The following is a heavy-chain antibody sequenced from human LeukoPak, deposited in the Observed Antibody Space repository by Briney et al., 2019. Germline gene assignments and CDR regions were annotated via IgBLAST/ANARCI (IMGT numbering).Heavy chain of an antibody. Sequence: PSETLSLTCTVSGGSISSYYWSWIRQPPGKGLEWIGYICYSGSTNYNPSLKSRVTISVDTSKNQFSLKLSSVIAADTAVYYCALGELSSFDYWGQGTLVTVSS. CDR1: GGSISSYY. CDR3: ALGELSSFDY. D-gene: IGHD3-16*02. CDR2: ICYSGST. J-gene: IGHJ4*02. V-gene: IGHV4-59*08.